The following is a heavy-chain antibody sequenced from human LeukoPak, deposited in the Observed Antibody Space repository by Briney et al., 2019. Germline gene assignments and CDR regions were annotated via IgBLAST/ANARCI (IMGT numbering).Heavy chain of an antibody. CDR3: ARGWYYYDSSGTEGFRLPFDY. CDR1: GYTFTSYG. J-gene: IGHJ4*02. D-gene: IGHD3-22*01. Sequence: ASVTVSCKASGYTFTSYGISWVRQAPGQGLEWMGWISAYNGNTNYAQKLQGRVTMTTDTSTSTAYMELRSLRSDDTAVYYCARGWYYYDSSGTEGFRLPFDYWGQGTLVTVSS. CDR2: ISAYNGNT. V-gene: IGHV1-18*01.